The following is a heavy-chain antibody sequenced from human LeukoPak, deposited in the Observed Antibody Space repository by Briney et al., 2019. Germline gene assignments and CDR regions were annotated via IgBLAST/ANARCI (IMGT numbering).Heavy chain of an antibody. CDR1: GGSISSYY. V-gene: IGHV4-59*01. CDR3: ARGREGSSWYFDY. Sequence: SETLSLTCTVSGGSISSYYWSWILPPPGKGLEWIGYIYYSGSTNYNPSLNSRVTISVDTSKNQFSLKLSSVTAADTAVYYCARGREGSSWYFDYWGQGTLVTVSS. D-gene: IGHD6-13*01. J-gene: IGHJ4*02. CDR2: IYYSGST.